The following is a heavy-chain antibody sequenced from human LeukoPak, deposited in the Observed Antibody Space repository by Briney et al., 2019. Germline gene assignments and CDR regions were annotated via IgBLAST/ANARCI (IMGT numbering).Heavy chain of an antibody. D-gene: IGHD3-22*01. V-gene: IGHV3-23*01. Sequence: PGGCLRLSCAASGFTFSSYAMSWVRQAPGKGLGWVAAMSGSDGSTYYAGSVKGRLTISRDNSKNTLYLQMTSLTAEDTAVYYCAKDFHISSGSSLNWGQGTLVTVSS. J-gene: IGHJ4*02. CDR3: AKDFHISSGSSLN. CDR2: MSGSDGST. CDR1: GFTFSSYA.